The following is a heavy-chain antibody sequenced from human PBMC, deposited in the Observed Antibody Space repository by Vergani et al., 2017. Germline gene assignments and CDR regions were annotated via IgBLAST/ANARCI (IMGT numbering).Heavy chain of an antibody. CDR3: ARERELCFHSTSSCRNWFDP. D-gene: IGHD1-26*01. CDR2: VYNTGST. J-gene: IGHJ5*02. V-gene: IGHV4-59*01. CDR1: GAAIKDFY. Sequence: QVQLQESGPGLVKPSETLSLTCTVSGAAIKDFYWSWFRQPPGKGLEWIGYVYNTGSTTYNPSLKSRVTMSVDTSNNLFSLRMTSLTAADTAIYYCARERELCFHSTSSCRNWFDPWGQGSLVTVSS.